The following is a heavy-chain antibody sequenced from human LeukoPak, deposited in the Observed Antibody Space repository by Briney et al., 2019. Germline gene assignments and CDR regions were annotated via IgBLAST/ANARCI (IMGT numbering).Heavy chain of an antibody. CDR3: ARDSSSSLYYYYGMDV. Sequence: PGGSLRLSCAASGFTFSSYEMNWVRQAPGKGLEWVSYISSSGSTIYYADSVKGRFTISRDNAKNSLYLQMNSLRAEDKAVYYCARDSSSSLYYYYGMDVWGQGTTVTVSS. CDR2: ISSSGSTI. V-gene: IGHV3-48*03. CDR1: GFTFSSYE. J-gene: IGHJ6*02. D-gene: IGHD6-6*01.